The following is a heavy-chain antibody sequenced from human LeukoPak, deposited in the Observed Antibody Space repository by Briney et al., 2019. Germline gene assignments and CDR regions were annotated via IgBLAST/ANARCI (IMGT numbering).Heavy chain of an antibody. D-gene: IGHD2-21*02. Sequence: GGSLRLSCAASGFTFSTSSMHWVRQTPGKGLDWVALISSDGNNKYYANSVKGRFTISRDNSKNTLSLQMNSLRDDDTAVYYCTRDPRLREFESWGQGTPVTVSS. J-gene: IGHJ1*01. V-gene: IGHV3-30-3*01. CDR3: TRDPRLREFES. CDR1: GFTFSTSS. CDR2: ISSDGNNK.